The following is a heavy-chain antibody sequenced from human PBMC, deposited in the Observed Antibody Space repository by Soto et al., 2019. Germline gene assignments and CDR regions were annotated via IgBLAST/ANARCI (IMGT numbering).Heavy chain of an antibody. Sequence: GGSLRLSCLGSLFTFSTYSINCFRQAPGKGLEWVSSISSRSDIYYADSVKGRFTISRDNAKNSVSLQMNSLRAEDTAVYYCAREYTAWPLAYGLDVWGQGTTVTVSS. CDR1: LFTFSTYS. V-gene: IGHV3-21*01. CDR3: AREYTAWPLAYGLDV. D-gene: IGHD2-2*02. CDR2: ISSRSDI. J-gene: IGHJ6*02.